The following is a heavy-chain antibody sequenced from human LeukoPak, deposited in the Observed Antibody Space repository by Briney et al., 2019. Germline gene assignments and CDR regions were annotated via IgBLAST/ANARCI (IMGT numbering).Heavy chain of an antibody. V-gene: IGHV3-23*01. Sequence: GGSLRLSCAASGFTFSSYAMSWVRQAPGKGLEWVSFISDSGGSTYYADSVKGRFTISRDNSKNTLSLQMNSLRADDTAVYYCAKGKGSSISCSDYWGQGTLVTVSS. CDR1: GFTFSSYA. CDR3: AKGKGSSISCSDY. J-gene: IGHJ4*02. D-gene: IGHD2-2*01. CDR2: ISDSGGST.